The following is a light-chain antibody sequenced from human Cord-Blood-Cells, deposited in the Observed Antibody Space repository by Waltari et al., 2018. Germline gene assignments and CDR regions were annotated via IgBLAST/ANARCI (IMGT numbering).Light chain of an antibody. CDR2: EVS. V-gene: IGLV2-8*01. CDR3: SSYAGSNNLV. CDR1: SSDVGDYHY. Sequence: QSALTQPPSASGSPGQSVTISCTGTSSDVGDYHYVSWYQQHPGKAPKLMIYEVSTRPSGVPDRFSGSKSGNTASLTVSGLQAEDEADYYFSSYAGSNNLVFGGGTKLTVL. J-gene: IGLJ3*02.